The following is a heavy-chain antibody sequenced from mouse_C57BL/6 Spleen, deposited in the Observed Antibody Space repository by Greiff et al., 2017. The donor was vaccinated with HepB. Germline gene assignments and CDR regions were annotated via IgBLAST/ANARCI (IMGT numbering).Heavy chain of an antibody. Sequence: EVKLEESGPGLVKPSQSLSLTCSVTGYSITSGYYWNWIRQFPGNKLEWMGYISYDGSNNYNPSLKNRISITRDTSKNQFFLKLNSVTTEDTATYYCARDDYGSLFAYWGQGTLVTVSA. D-gene: IGHD1-1*01. CDR1: GYSITSGYY. J-gene: IGHJ3*01. CDR3: ARDDYGSLFAY. CDR2: ISYDGSN. V-gene: IGHV3-6*01.